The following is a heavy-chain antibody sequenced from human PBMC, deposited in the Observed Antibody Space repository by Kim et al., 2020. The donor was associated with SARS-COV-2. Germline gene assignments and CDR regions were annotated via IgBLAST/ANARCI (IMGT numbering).Heavy chain of an antibody. Sequence: SLKSRVTISVDTSKNQFSLKLSSVTAADTAVYYCARDIVLMVYAIGAFDYWGQGTLVTVSS. V-gene: IGHV4-39*07. CDR3: ARDIVLMVYAIGAFDY. D-gene: IGHD2-8*01. J-gene: IGHJ4*02.